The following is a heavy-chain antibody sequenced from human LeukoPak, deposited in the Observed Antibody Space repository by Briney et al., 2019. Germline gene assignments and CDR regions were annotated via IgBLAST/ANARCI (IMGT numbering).Heavy chain of an antibody. V-gene: IGHV3-23*01. CDR1: GFNFSTYA. D-gene: IGHD3-16*02. J-gene: IGHJ4*02. CDR2: ISGGAVST. Sequence: PGGSLRLSCAASGFNFSTYAMSWVRQAPGKGLEWVSAISGGAVSTKYADSVKGRFTISRDNSKNTLYLQMNSLRAEDTAVYYCAKTRLQERPLFEDVWGSYRFTFDCWGQGTLVTVSS. CDR3: AKTRLQERPLFEDVWGSYRFTFDC.